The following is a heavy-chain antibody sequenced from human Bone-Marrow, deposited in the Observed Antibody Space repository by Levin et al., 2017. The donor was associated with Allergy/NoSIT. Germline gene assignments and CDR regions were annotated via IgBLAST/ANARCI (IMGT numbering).Heavy chain of an antibody. Sequence: GGSLRLSCAASGFTFSRFWMHWVRQVPGKGLMWVARINMDGRSTYYADSAKDRFIVSRDNAQNTLYLQMDNLRDEDTAVYYCARNPWTYSTSRLGFFDSWGQGTLVAVSS. CDR3: ARNPWTYSTSRLGFFDS. CDR2: INMDGRST. D-gene: IGHD5-18*01. V-gene: IGHV3-74*01. J-gene: IGHJ4*02. CDR1: GFTFSRFW.